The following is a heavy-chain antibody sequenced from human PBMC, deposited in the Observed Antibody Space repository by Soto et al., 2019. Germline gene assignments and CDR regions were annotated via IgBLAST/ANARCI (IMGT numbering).Heavy chain of an antibody. V-gene: IGHV4-30-2*01. Sequence: LSLTCGVSGGSINSGGYSWSWIRQPPGRGLEWIGNIYPSGSANYSPSLKTRVTISVDRSMNQFSLNLGSVTAADTAVYYCAREIFPYGMDVWGPGTTVTVSS. J-gene: IGHJ6*02. CDR1: GGSINSGGYS. D-gene: IGHD3-3*01. CDR3: AREIFPYGMDV. CDR2: IYPSGSA.